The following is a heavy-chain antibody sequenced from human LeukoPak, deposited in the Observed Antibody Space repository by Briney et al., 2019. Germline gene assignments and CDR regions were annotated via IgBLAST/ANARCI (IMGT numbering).Heavy chain of an antibody. CDR2: INPSGGST. J-gene: IGHJ4*02. V-gene: IGHV1-46*01. CDR1: GYTFTSYY. CDR3: ARDKPTNYYDSSGYILDY. D-gene: IGHD3-22*01. Sequence: ASVKVSCKASGYTFTSYYMHWVRQAPGQGLEWMGIINPSGGSTSYAQKFQGRVTMTRDTSTSTVYMELSSLRSEDTAVYYCARDKPTNYYDSSGYILDYWGQGTLVTVSS.